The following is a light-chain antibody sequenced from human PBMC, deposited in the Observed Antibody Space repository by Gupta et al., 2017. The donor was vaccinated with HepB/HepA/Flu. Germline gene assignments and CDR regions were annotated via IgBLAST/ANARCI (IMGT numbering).Light chain of an antibody. CDR3: QQRFIWPPIT. CDR2: DAS. V-gene: IGKV3-11*01. CDR1: Y. Sequence: YLAWYQQKPGQAPRLLIHDASNRATGIPARFSGSGSGTDFTLTINSLEPDDSGVYYCQQRFIWPPITFGQGTRLEIK. J-gene: IGKJ5*01.